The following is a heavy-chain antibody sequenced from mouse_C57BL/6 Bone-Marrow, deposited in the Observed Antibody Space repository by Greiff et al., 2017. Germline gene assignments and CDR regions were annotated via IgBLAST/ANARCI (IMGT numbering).Heavy chain of an antibody. Sequence: EVQLVESGGGLVQPGGSLSLSCAASGFTFTDYYMSWVRQPPGKALEWLGFIRNKANGYTTEYSASVKGRFTISRDNSQSILYLQMNALRAEDSATYYCASRLRGAMDYWGQGTSVTVSS. J-gene: IGHJ4*01. CDR2: IRNKANGYTT. CDR1: GFTFTDYY. V-gene: IGHV7-3*01. CDR3: ASRLRGAMDY. D-gene: IGHD2-4*01.